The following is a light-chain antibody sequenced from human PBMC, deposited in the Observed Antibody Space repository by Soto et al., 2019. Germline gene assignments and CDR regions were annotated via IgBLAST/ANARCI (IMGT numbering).Light chain of an antibody. V-gene: IGKV1-5*03. CDR3: QQYNSYPWT. CDR1: QSISSW. CDR2: TAS. Sequence: DIQMTQSPSTLSASVGDRVTITCRASQSISSWLAWYQQKPGKAPKSLIYTASSLESGVPSRFSGSGSGTELTLTIISLQPDDFATYYCQQYNSYPWTFGQGTKVEIK. J-gene: IGKJ1*01.